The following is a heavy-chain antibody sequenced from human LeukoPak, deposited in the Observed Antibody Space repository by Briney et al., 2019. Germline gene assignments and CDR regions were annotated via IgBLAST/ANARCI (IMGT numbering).Heavy chain of an antibody. CDR3: ARGPFPVSSSGYLTYDY. D-gene: IGHD3-22*01. CDR1: GYTFTSYD. V-gene: IGHV1-8*02. Sequence: ASVKVSCKASGYTFTSYDINWVRQATGQGLEWMGWMNPNSGNTGYAQKFQGRVTMTRNTSISTAYMELSSLRSKDTAVYYCARGPFPVSSSGYLTYDYWGQGTLVTVSS. J-gene: IGHJ4*02. CDR2: MNPNSGNT.